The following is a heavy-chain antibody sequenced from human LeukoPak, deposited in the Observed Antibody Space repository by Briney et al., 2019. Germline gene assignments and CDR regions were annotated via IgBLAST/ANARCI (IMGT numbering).Heavy chain of an antibody. Sequence: PGGSLRLSCSASGFTFSSYVLTWFGQAPGKGLGWISYITGSVVTISYADSVKGRFTISRDNAKNSLSLQMNSLTVETPALYYCARERTTIASGTTHGAYWDQGTLVTVSS. CDR3: ARERTTIASGTTHGAY. V-gene: IGHV3-48*03. D-gene: IGHD2/OR15-2a*01. CDR1: GFTFSSYV. CDR2: ITGSVVTI. J-gene: IGHJ4*02.